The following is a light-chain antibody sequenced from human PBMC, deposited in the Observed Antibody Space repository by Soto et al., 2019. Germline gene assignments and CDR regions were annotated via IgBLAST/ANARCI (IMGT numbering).Light chain of an antibody. CDR3: QQYGSSPWT. V-gene: IGKV3-20*01. CDR1: QSVTSN. J-gene: IGKJ1*01. CDR2: GAS. Sequence: EIVMTQSPATLSVSPGERATISCRASQSVTSNLAWYQQKPGRAPRLLFYGASSTSTGISGRCSGGRGGTDFTPTNSRLDPEDFAVYYCQQYGSSPWTFGQGTKVDIK.